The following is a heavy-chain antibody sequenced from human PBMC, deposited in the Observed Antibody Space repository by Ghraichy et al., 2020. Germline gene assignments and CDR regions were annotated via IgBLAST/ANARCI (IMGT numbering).Heavy chain of an antibody. D-gene: IGHD1-26*01. CDR1: GDSITSYY. CDR2: IHHSGLS. CDR3: ARARGSPPGYFDS. V-gene: IGHV4-4*08. J-gene: IGHJ4*02. Sequence: QTLSLTCIVSGDSITSYYWNWIRQPPGKRLEWIGYIHHSGLSNYSPSLKSGATISADTSKNQFSLTLTSVTVADTAVSYCARARGSPPGYFDSWGQGTLVAVAS.